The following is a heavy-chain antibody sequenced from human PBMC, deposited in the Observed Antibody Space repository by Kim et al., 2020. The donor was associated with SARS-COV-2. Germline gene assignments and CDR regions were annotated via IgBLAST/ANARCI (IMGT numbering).Heavy chain of an antibody. V-gene: IGHV1-69*13. CDR3: VRGDDKDIVLDSTGRYGMDV. CDR2: IIPVFGTA. Sequence: SVKVSCKVFGDTFNSYAISWVRQAPGQGLEWVGGIIPVFGTATYAQMFQDRVAITADAYTTTAYMEVSSLRSDDTAVYFCVRGDDKDIVLDSTGRYGMDVWGQGTAVTVSS. CDR1: GDTFNSYA. D-gene: IGHD2-15*01. J-gene: IGHJ6*02.